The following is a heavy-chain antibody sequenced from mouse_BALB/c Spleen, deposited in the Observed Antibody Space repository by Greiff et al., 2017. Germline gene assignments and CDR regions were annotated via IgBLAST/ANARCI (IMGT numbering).Heavy chain of an antibody. CDR3: ARGGIYFDY. Sequence: EVKLVESGGGLVQPGGSLKLSCAASGFTFSSYTMSWVRQTPEKRLEWVAYISNGGGSTYYPDTVKGRFTISRDNAKNTLYLQMSSLKSEDTAMYYGARGGIYFDYWGQGTTLTVSS. CDR1: GFTFSSYT. D-gene: IGHD1-1*02. V-gene: IGHV5-12-2*01. CDR2: ISNGGGST. J-gene: IGHJ2*01.